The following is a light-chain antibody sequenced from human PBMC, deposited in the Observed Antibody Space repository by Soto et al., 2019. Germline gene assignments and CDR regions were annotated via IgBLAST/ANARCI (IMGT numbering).Light chain of an antibody. J-gene: IGKJ4*01. V-gene: IGKV3-15*01. CDR3: QHYTNWPLT. CDR1: HSVSSR. CDR2: GAS. Sequence: EIVMTQSRATLSVSPGERATLSCRASHSVSSRLAWYQQKPGQAPRLLIYGASTRATGIPARFSGSGSGTEFTLTISSLQSEDFAVYYCQHYTNWPLTFGGGTKVEIK.